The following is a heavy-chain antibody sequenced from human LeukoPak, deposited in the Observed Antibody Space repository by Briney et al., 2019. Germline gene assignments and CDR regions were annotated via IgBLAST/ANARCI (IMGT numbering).Heavy chain of an antibody. CDR1: GGSITSYY. D-gene: IGHD4-11*01. CDR2: NYYNQNI. V-gene: IGHV4-59*08. Sequence: SETLSLTCTVTGGSITSYYWSWIRQPPGKGLEWIGYNYYNQNINYNPSLKSRVTISVDTSKNQFSLKLRYVTAADTAVYYCARYDYSYYWAFDNWGQGTLVTVSS. J-gene: IGHJ4*02. CDR3: ARYDYSYYWAFDN.